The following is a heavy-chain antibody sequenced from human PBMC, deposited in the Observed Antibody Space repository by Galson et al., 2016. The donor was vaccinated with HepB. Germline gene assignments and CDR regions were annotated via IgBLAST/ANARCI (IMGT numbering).Heavy chain of an antibody. D-gene: IGHD6-25*01. CDR2: ISSSGSST. CDR3: ALDRTSRAAVEL. J-gene: IGHJ4*02. V-gene: IGHV3-11*06. CDR1: GFNLRNYY. Sequence: SLRLSCAASGFNLRNYYMTWIRQAPGKGLEWVSYISSSGSSTNYADSVKGRFTISRDNAKNSLYLQMNSLGAEDTAVYYCALDRTSRAAVELWGQGTLVSVSS.